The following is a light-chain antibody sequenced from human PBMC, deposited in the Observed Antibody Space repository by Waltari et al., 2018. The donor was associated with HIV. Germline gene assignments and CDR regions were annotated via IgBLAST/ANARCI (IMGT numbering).Light chain of an antibody. J-gene: IGLJ3*02. Sequence: QLVLTQSPSASASLGASVKLTCTLNSGHSNYAIACHQQQPETGPRFLMKINSDGSHNKGDGIPDRFSGSSSGAERYLTSSSLRSEDEADYYCQTWGNGTWVFGGGTKVTVL. V-gene: IGLV4-69*01. CDR1: SGHSNYA. CDR2: INSDGSH. CDR3: QTWGNGTWV.